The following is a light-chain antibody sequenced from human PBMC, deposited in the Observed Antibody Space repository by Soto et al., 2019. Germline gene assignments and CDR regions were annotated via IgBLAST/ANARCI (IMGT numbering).Light chain of an antibody. V-gene: IGKV3-20*01. Sequence: EIVLTQSPSTLALSPGERATLSCRSSQSLGINSLAWYQQKPGQAPRLFIYATSGRATGIPDRFTGSGSGTDFTLTISRLEPADFAVYYCQQYDTSPPTFGRGTKVDI. J-gene: IGKJ1*01. CDR2: ATS. CDR1: QSLGINS. CDR3: QQYDTSPPT.